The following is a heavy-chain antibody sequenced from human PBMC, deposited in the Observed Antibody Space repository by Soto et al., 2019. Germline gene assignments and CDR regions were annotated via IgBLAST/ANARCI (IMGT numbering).Heavy chain of an antibody. D-gene: IGHD3-3*01. CDR2: IYYSGST. CDR3: ARHTSSIDYDFWSGSSYYYYMDV. V-gene: IGHV4-59*08. CDR1: GGSISSYY. Sequence: SETLSLTCTVSGGSISSYYWSWILQPPGKGLEWIGYIYYSGSTSYNPSLKSRVTISVDTSKNQFSLKLSSVTAADTAVYYCARHTSSIDYDFWSGSSYYYYMDVWGKGTTVTVS. J-gene: IGHJ6*03.